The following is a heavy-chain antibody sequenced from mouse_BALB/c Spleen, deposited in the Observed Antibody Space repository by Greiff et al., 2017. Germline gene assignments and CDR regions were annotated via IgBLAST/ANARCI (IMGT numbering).Heavy chain of an antibody. CDR3: TRYGNYVDY. Sequence: QVQLQQPGAELVRPGASVKLSCKASGYTFTSYWINWVKQRPGQGLEWIGNIYPSDSYTNYNQKFKDKATLTVDKSSSTAYMQLSSPTSEDSAVYYCTRYGNYVDYWGQGTTLTVSS. CDR1: GYTFTSYW. V-gene: IGHV1-69*02. J-gene: IGHJ2*01. D-gene: IGHD2-1*01. CDR2: IYPSDSYT.